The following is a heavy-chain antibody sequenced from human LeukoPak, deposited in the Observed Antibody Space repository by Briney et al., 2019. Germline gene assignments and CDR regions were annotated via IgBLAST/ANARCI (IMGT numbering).Heavy chain of an antibody. Sequence: GGSLRLSCAGSGFTFSDYSIHWVRQGPGKGLQWEAFIRNDGSHKWYADSVKGRFTISRDNSKNTLYLQMNSLRVEDTAVYYCARRLLERMAGSWFDPWGQGTLVTVSS. CDR3: ARRLLERMAGSWFDP. V-gene: IGHV3-30*02. D-gene: IGHD3-3*01. J-gene: IGHJ5*02. CDR1: GFTFSDYS. CDR2: IRNDGSHK.